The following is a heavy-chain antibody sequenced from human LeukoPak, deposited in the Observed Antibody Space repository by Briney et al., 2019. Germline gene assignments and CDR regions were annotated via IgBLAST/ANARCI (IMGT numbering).Heavy chain of an antibody. CDR1: GGSIRNNY. J-gene: IGHJ4*02. V-gene: IGHV4-59*12. D-gene: IGHD3-22*01. CDR2: ISYSGSS. Sequence: PSETLSLTCTVPGGSIRNNYWSWIRQPPGKGLEWIGYISYSGSSNYNPSLKSRVTISVDTSKNQFSLKLSSVTAADAAVYYCARVADSSGPLFDYWGQGTLVTVSS. CDR3: ARVADSSGPLFDY.